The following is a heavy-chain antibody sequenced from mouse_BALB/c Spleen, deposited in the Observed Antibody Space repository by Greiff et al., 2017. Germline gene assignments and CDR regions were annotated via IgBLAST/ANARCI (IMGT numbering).Heavy chain of an antibody. J-gene: IGHJ4*01. CDR1: GYTFSSYW. Sequence: VQLQQSGAELMKPGASVKISCKATGYTFSSYWIEWVKQRPGHGLEWIGEILPGSGSTNYNEKFKGKATFTADTSSNTAYMQLSSLTSEDSAVYYCARNEGNYAMDDWGQGTSVTVSS. V-gene: IGHV1-9*01. CDR3: ARNEGNYAMDD. D-gene: IGHD2-1*01. CDR2: ILPGSGST.